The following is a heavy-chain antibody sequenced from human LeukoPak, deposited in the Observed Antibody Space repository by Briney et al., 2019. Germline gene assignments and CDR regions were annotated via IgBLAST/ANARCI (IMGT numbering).Heavy chain of an antibody. Sequence: SETLSLTCTVSDYSISSGYYWSWIRQPAGKGLEWIGRIYTSGSTNYNPSLKSRVTMSVDTSKNQFSLKLSSVTAADTAVYYCAREDLAGYSSSWYGIWGQGTLVTVSS. D-gene: IGHD6-13*01. V-gene: IGHV4-4*07. J-gene: IGHJ4*02. CDR2: IYTSGST. CDR3: AREDLAGYSSSWYGI. CDR1: DYSISSGYY.